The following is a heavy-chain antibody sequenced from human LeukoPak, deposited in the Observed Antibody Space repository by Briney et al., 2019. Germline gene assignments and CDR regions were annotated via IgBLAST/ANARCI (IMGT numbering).Heavy chain of an antibody. J-gene: IGHJ3*02. CDR3: ARVPSYYDILTGYYPALGDAFDI. D-gene: IGHD3-9*01. CDR1: GFTFSSYW. Sequence: GGSLRLSCAASGFTFSSYWMHWVRQAPGKGLVWVSRINSDVSSTSYADSVKGRFTISRDNAKNTLYLQMNSLRAEDTAVYYCARVPSYYDILTGYYPALGDAFDIWGQGTMVTVSS. CDR2: INSDVSST. V-gene: IGHV3-74*01.